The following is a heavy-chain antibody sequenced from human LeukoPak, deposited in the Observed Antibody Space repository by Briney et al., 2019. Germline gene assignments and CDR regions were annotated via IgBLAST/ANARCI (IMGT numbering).Heavy chain of an antibody. D-gene: IGHD2-2*01. J-gene: IGHJ3*02. V-gene: IGHV1-69*04. CDR2: IIPILGIA. CDR1: GGTFSSYA. Sequence: SVKVSCKASGGTFSSYAISWVRQAPGQGLEWMGRIIPILGIANYAQKFQGRVTITADKSTSTAYMELSSLRSEDTAVYYCAREREGPWGIVVVPAAMPWWGGGRAFDIWGQGTMVTVS. CDR3: AREREGPWGIVVVPAAMPWWGGGRAFDI.